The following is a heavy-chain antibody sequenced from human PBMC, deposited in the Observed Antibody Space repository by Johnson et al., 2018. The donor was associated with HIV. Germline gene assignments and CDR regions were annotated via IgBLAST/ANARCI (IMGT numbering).Heavy chain of an antibody. Sequence: VQLVESGGGLVKPGGSLRLSCAASGFTFSSYAMHWVRQAPGKGLEWVAVISYDGSNKYYADSVKGRFTISRDNSKNTLYLQMNSRGAEETAVFYCARACRDGYTWDAYDFWGQGTMVTVSS. CDR3: ARACRDGYTWDAYDF. CDR1: GFTFSSYA. J-gene: IGHJ3*01. CDR2: ISYDGSNK. D-gene: IGHD5-24*01. V-gene: IGHV3-30-3*01.